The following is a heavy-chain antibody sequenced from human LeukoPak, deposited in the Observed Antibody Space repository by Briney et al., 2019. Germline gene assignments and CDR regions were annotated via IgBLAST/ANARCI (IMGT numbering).Heavy chain of an antibody. CDR3: ARDPRYCSSTSCYRSWFDP. Sequence: SVKVSCKASGGTFSSYAISWVRQAPGQGLEWMGGIIPIFGTANYAQKFQGRVTITTDESTSTAYMELSSLRSEDTAVYYCARDPRYCSSTSCYRSWFDPWGQGTLVTISS. V-gene: IGHV1-69*05. D-gene: IGHD2-2*01. J-gene: IGHJ5*02. CDR1: GGTFSSYA. CDR2: IIPIFGTA.